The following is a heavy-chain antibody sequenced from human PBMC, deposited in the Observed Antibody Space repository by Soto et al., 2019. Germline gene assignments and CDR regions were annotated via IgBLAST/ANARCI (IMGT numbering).Heavy chain of an antibody. D-gene: IGHD3-16*01. CDR2: INVGNGNT. Sequence: QVQLVQSGAEEKKPGASVKVSCKASGYTFTSYAMHWVRQAPGQRLEWMGWINVGNGNTKYSQKFQGRVTITRDTSASTAYMELSRLRSEDTSVDYCARAVGGPTSNLDYWGQGTLVTVSS. CDR1: GYTFTSYA. J-gene: IGHJ4*02. V-gene: IGHV1-3*05. CDR3: ARAVGGPTSNLDY.